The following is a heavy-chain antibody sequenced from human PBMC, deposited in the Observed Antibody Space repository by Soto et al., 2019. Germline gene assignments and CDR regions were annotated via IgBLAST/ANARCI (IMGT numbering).Heavy chain of an antibody. V-gene: IGHV4-59*12. CDR1: GGSISSYY. CDR3: ARGGIQLSYAFDY. J-gene: IGHJ4*02. D-gene: IGHD5-18*01. CDR2: IYYSGST. Sequence: SETLSLTFTVPGGSISSYYWSWILQPPGKGLEWIGYIYYSGSTNYNHSLKSRVTMSMDTSQTQIYLNLTSVTAAGTAVYYCARGGIQLSYAFDYWGQGILVSVS.